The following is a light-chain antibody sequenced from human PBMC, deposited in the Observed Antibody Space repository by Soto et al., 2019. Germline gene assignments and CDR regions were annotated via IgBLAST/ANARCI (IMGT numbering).Light chain of an antibody. CDR2: KAS. V-gene: IGKV1-5*03. CDR1: QSISSW. CDR3: QHYNSYPIT. Sequence: DIQMTHSPSTLSASVGDRVTITCRASQSISSWLAWYQQKPGKAPKLLIYKASSLESGVPSRFSGSGSGTEFTLTISSLQPDDFATYYCQHYNSYPITFGQGTRLEVK. J-gene: IGKJ5*01.